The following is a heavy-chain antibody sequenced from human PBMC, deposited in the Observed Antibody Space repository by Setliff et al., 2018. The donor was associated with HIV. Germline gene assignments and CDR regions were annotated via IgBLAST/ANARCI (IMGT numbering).Heavy chain of an antibody. J-gene: IGHJ6*02. CDR3: ARDNLYYNLYDGSPVYGMDV. V-gene: IGHV3-21*01. CDR2: ISIGSGGAI. D-gene: IGHD3-3*01. CDR1: GFTFRKDK. Sequence: GSLRLSCAASGFTFRKDKFNRVRQAAGRGLEWVASISIGSGGAIDYADSVQGRFTISRDNSKNSLYLQMNGLRVEDTGVYYCARDNLYYNLYDGSPVYGMDVWGQGTTVTVSS.